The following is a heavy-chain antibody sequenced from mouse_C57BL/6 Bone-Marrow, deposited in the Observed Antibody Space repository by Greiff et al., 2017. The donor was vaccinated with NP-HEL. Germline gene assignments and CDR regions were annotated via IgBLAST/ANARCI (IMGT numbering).Heavy chain of an antibody. CDR2: IRSKSNNYAT. J-gene: IGHJ4*01. CDR3: VRLWDDYAMDY. V-gene: IGHV10-1*01. Sequence: EVNLVESGGGLVQPKGSLKLSCAASGFSFNTYAMNWVRQAPGKGLEWVARIRSKSNNYATYYADSVKDRFTISRDDSESMLYLQMNNLKTEDTAMYYCVRLWDDYAMDYWGQGTSVTVSS. CDR1: GFSFNTYA. D-gene: IGHD4-1*01.